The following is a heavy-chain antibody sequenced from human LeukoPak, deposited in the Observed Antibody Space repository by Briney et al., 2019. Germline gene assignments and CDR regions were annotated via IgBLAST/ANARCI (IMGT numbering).Heavy chain of an antibody. CDR2: INHSGST. Sequence: PSETLSLTCAVYGGSFSGYYWSWIRQPPGKGLEWIGEINHSGSTNYNPSLKSRVTLSVDTSKNQFSLKLSSVPAADTAVYYCARFPRPSGLQNGLRNYFDYWGQGTLVTVSS. V-gene: IGHV4-34*01. J-gene: IGHJ4*02. CDR1: GGSFSGYY. D-gene: IGHD5-24*01. CDR3: ARFPRPSGLQNGLRNYFDY.